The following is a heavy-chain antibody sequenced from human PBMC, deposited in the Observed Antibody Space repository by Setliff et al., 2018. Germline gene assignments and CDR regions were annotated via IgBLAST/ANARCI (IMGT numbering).Heavy chain of an antibody. D-gene: IGHD2-21*01. Sequence: GESLKISCKGSGFSFTTYWIGWVRQMPGKGLELMGIIYPGDSDTRYSPAFQGQVTISADRSISTAYLQWSSLRASDTAMYYCARGRYWSAPNWFDPWGQGTLVTVSS. CDR3: ARGRYWSAPNWFDP. CDR1: GFSFTTYW. J-gene: IGHJ5*02. CDR2: IYPGDSDT. V-gene: IGHV5-51*01.